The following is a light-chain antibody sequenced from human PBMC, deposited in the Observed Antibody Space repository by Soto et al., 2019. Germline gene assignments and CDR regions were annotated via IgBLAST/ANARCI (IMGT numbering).Light chain of an antibody. CDR2: KAS. CDR3: QQYNSWT. V-gene: IGKV1-5*03. CDR1: QSVSTW. Sequence: DIQMTQSPSTLSASVGYRFTIICRASQSVSTWLAWYQQKTGKAPKLLLYKASNLESGVPSRFTGSGSGTEFTLTISNLQPDDFATYYCQQYNSWTFGQGTKVDI. J-gene: IGKJ1*01.